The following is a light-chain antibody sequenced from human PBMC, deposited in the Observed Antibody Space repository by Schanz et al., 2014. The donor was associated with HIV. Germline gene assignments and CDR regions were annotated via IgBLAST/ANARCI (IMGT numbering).Light chain of an antibody. V-gene: IGKV3-20*01. CDR3: QHFGRPPYT. CDR2: GAS. Sequence: ETVLTQSPGTLSLSPGERATLSCRASQSVSSNYLAWYQQKPGQAPRLLIIGASIRATGIPDRFSGSGSGTDFTLTISRLEPEDFAVYYCQHFGRPPYTFGQGTRLEI. CDR1: QSVSSNY. J-gene: IGKJ2*01.